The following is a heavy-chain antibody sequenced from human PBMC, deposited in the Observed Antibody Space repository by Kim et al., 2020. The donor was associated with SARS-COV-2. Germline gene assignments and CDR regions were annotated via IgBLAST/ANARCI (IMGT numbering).Heavy chain of an antibody. CDR1: GYTFTSYY. CDR2: INPSGGST. V-gene: IGHV1-46*01. J-gene: IGHJ2*01. D-gene: IGHD3-22*01. CDR3: ARDRYYYDSSGYYEYWYFDL. Sequence: ASVKVSCKASGYTFTSYYMHWVRQAPGQGLEWMGIINPSGGSTSYAQKFQGRVTMTRDTSTSTVYMELSSLRSEDTAVYYCARDRYYYDSSGYYEYWYFDLWGRGTLVTVSS.